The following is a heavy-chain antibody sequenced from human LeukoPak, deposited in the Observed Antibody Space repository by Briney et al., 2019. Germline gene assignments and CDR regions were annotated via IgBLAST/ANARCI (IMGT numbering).Heavy chain of an antibody. CDR1: GFTFSGFW. V-gene: IGHV3-7*03. CDR2: INSDGSEG. J-gene: IGHJ3*01. CDR3: ARSSYSSSSSV. D-gene: IGHD6-6*01. Sequence: GGALRLSCAVSGFTFSGFWMSWSLQAPGKGLEWVASINSDGSEGYYADVVKGRFTIPRDNAKNSLYLQINSLRAEDTAVYYCARSSYSSSSSVWGQGTMVTVSS.